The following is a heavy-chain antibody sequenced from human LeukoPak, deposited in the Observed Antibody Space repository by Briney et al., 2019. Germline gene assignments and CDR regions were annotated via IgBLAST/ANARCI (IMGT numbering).Heavy chain of an antibody. J-gene: IGHJ4*02. CDR1: GYTFTGYY. CDR2: INPNSGGT. CDR3: ASVRYCSSTSCYYFDY. V-gene: IGHV1-2*02. D-gene: IGHD2-2*01. Sequence: ASVKVSCKASGYTFTGYYMHWVRQAPGQGLEWMGWINPNSGGTNYAQKFQGRVTMTRDTSISTAYMELSRLRSDDTAVYYCASVRYCSSTSCYYFDYWGQGTLVTVSS.